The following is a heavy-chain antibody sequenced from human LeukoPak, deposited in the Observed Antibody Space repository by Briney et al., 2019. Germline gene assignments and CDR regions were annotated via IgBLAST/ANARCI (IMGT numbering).Heavy chain of an antibody. D-gene: IGHD5-18*01. CDR1: GFTFSRYS. CDR2: ISSISSYI. J-gene: IGHJ4*02. V-gene: IGHV3-21*01. CDR3: ARGEDTAMFVPDY. Sequence: GGSLRLFCAASGFTFSRYSINWVRQAPRKGMEWVSSISSISSYIYYADSVRGGFTIYRDNTKNSLYMQRNSMRAEETAVYYCARGEDTAMFVPDYWGQGTLVTVSS.